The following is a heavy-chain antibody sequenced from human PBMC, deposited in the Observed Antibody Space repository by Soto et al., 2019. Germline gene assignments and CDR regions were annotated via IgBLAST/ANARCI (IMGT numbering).Heavy chain of an antibody. CDR2: IYYSGST. CDR1: GGSISSYY. D-gene: IGHD3-3*01. Sequence: SETLSLTCTVSGGSISSYYWSWIRQPPGKGLEWIGYIYYSGSTDYNPSLKSRVTISVDTSKNQFSLKLSSVTAADTAVYYCATTRRGPWDDFWSGYYSGISDYWGQGTLVTVSS. J-gene: IGHJ4*02. CDR3: ATTRRGPWDDFWSGYYSGISDY. V-gene: IGHV4-59*08.